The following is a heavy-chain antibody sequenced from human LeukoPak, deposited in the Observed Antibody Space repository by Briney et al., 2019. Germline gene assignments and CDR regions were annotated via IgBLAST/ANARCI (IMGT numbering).Heavy chain of an antibody. CDR3: AREGAIPSLYGMDV. CDR2: IYYSGST. V-gene: IGHV4-31*03. Sequence: SETLSLTCTVSGGSISSGGYYWSWIRQHPGKGLEWIGYIYYSGSTYYNPSLKSRVTISVDTSKNQFSLKLSSVTAADTAVYYCAREGAIPSLYGMDVWGQGTTATVSS. J-gene: IGHJ6*02. D-gene: IGHD2-2*02. CDR1: GGSISSGGYY.